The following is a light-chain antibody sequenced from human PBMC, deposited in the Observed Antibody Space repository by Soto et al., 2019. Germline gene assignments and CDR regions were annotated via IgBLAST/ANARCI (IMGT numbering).Light chain of an antibody. J-gene: IGKJ3*01. CDR2: GES. CDR3: QQSGSSPPFT. V-gene: IGKV3-20*01. Sequence: ELVLTQSPGTLSLSPGERATLSCRASQSISSRYLAWYQQKPGQAPRLLIYGESNRATGIPDRFSGSGSGTDFTLTISRLEPEDFAVYYCQQSGSSPPFTFGRGTKVDIK. CDR1: QSISSRY.